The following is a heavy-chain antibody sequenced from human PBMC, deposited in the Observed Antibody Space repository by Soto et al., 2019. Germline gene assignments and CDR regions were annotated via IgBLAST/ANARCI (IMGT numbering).Heavy chain of an antibody. CDR1: GGSVSSGSYY. D-gene: IGHD6-19*01. CDR3: ARGIEGWYQGRYYYGMDV. J-gene: IGHJ6*02. V-gene: IGHV4-61*01. Sequence: SETLSLTCTVSGGSVSSGSYYWSWIRQPPGKGLEWIGYIYYSGSTNYNPSLKSRVTISVDTFKNQFSLKLSSVTAADTAVYYCARGIEGWYQGRYYYGMDVWGQGTTVTVSS. CDR2: IYYSGST.